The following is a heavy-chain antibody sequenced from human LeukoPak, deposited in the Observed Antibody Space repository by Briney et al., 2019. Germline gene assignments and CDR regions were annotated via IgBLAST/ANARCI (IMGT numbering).Heavy chain of an antibody. Sequence: PGGSLRLSCAASGFTFSSYAMHWVRQAPGKGLEWVAVISYDGSNKYYADSVKGRFTISRDNSKNTLYLQMNSLRAEDTAVYYCARSSGSYIFDYWGQGTLVTVSS. D-gene: IGHD3-10*01. J-gene: IGHJ4*02. CDR2: ISYDGSNK. CDR3: ARSSGSYIFDY. V-gene: IGHV3-30*04. CDR1: GFTFSSYA.